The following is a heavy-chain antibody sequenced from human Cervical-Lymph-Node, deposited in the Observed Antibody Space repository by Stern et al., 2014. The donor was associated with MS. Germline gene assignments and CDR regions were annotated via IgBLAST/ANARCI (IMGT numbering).Heavy chain of an antibody. V-gene: IGHV2-70*11. D-gene: IGHD1/OR15-1a*01. Sequence: ESGPALVKPTQTLTLTCTFSGFSLSTSGMCVSWIRQSPGKALEWLARIDWDDTKYYSTSLRSRLTISKATSKTQVVLTVTNMDPVDTATYYCARIQTNKYYYGMDVWGQGTTVTVSS. CDR2: IDWDDTK. CDR3: ARIQTNKYYYGMDV. CDR1: GFSLSTSGMC. J-gene: IGHJ6*02.